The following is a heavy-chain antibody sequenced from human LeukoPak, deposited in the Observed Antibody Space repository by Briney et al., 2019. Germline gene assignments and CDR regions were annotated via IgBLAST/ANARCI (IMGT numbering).Heavy chain of an antibody. J-gene: IGHJ4*02. CDR1: GYTFTSYA. Sequence: ASVKVSCKASGYTFTSYAMNWVRQAPGQGLEWMGWINTNTGNPTYAQGFTGRFVFSLDTSVSTAYLQISSLKAEDTAVYYCARDLVEMATIRGHYWGQGTLVTVSS. CDR3: ARDLVEMATIRGHY. D-gene: IGHD5-24*01. V-gene: IGHV7-4-1*02. CDR2: INTNTGNP.